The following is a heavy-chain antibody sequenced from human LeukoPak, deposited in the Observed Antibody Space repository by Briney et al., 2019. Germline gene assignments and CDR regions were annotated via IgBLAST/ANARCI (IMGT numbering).Heavy chain of an antibody. CDR3: ARGPLAFRRVAGIFS. J-gene: IGHJ5*02. CDR2: IIHSGGT. D-gene: IGHD6-19*01. CDR1: GGSFNGYS. Sequence: SETLSLTCAVSGGSFNGYSYTWIRQPPGKGLEWIGEIIHSGGTSYNPSLKSRLTISVDMSRKQFSLKLTSVTAADTALYFCARGPLAFRRVAGIFSWGRGTQVTVSS. V-gene: IGHV4-34*01.